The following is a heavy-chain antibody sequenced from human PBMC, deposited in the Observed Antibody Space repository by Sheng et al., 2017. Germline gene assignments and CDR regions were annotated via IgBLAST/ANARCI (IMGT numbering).Heavy chain of an antibody. D-gene: IGHD1-26*01. J-gene: IGHJ6*03. Sequence: QVQLVQSGAEVKKPGSSVKVSCKASGGTFSSYAISWVRQAPGQGLEWMGGIIPIFGTANYAQKFQGRVTITTDESTSTAYMELSSLRSEDTAVYYCARVGGLHPRFDYYYYYMDVWGKGTTVTVSS. CDR1: GGTFSSYA. CDR3: ARVGGLHPRFDYYYYYMDV. CDR2: IIPIFGTA. V-gene: IGHV1-69*05.